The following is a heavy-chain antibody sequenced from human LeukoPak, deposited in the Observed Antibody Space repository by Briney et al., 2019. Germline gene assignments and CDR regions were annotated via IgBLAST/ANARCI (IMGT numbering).Heavy chain of an antibody. Sequence: GGSLRLSCAASGFTFSSYWMSWVRQAPGKGLEWVSAILSSGAGTYYADSVKGRFTISRDNSKNTLFLQLNSLRAEDTAVYYCAKTHTSSWYSNDFWGQGTLVTVSS. V-gene: IGHV3-23*01. CDR1: GFTFSSYW. CDR2: ILSSGAGT. J-gene: IGHJ4*02. D-gene: IGHD6-13*01. CDR3: AKTHTSSWYSNDF.